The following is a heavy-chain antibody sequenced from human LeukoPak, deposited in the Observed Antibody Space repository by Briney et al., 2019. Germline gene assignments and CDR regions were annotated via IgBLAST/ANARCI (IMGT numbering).Heavy chain of an antibody. D-gene: IGHD3-10*01. CDR2: INAYNGDT. J-gene: IGHJ5*02. V-gene: IGHV1-18*01. Sequence: ASVKVSCKASGYTFTSYGISWVRQAPGQGLEWMGWINAYNGDTNYAQKFQGRVTMTTDTSTSTAYMEVRSLRSDDTAVYYCARVGVYGSGNWFDPWGQGTLVTVSS. CDR3: ARVGVYGSGNWFDP. CDR1: GYTFTSYG.